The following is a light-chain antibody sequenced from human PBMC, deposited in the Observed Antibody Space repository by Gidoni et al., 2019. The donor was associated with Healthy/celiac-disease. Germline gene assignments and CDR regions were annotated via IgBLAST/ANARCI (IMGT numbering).Light chain of an antibody. J-gene: IGKJ2*01. CDR3: QQSYSTPYT. CDR1: QIISSY. CDR2: SAS. V-gene: IGKV1-39*01. Sequence: DIQMTQSPSSLSASVGDRVTITCRASQIISSYLNWYQQKPGKAPKLLSYSASILQSGVPSRFSGSGSGTDFTLTISSLQPEDFATYYCQQSYSTPYTFGQGTKLEIK.